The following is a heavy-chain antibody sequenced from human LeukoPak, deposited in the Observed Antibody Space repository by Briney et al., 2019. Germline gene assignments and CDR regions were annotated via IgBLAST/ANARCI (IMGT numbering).Heavy chain of an antibody. J-gene: IGHJ5*02. CDR3: ARGNSGSYSQDWFDP. D-gene: IGHD1-26*01. CDR1: GFTFSSYE. CDR2: ISSSGSTI. V-gene: IGHV3-48*03. Sequence: GGSLRLSCAASGFTFSSYEMNWVRQAPGKGLEWVSYISSSGSTIYYADSVKGRFTISRDNAKNSLYLQMNSLRADDMALYYCARGNSGSYSQDWFDPWGQGTLVTVSS.